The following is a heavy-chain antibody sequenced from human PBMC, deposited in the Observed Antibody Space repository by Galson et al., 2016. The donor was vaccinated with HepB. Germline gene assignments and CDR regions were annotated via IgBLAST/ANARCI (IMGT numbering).Heavy chain of an antibody. CDR2: ISLDGTNE. CDR1: RFTFSRFD. J-gene: IGHJ5*02. CDR3: ARGSVSFDFDP. Sequence: SLRLSCAASRFTFSRFDMHWVRQAPGKGLEWVAIISLDGTNEYYADSVKGRFAISRDNSKNTLYLQMNSLRAEDTAIYYCARGSVSFDFDPWGQGTLVTVSS. V-gene: IGHV3-33*05. D-gene: IGHD3-9*01.